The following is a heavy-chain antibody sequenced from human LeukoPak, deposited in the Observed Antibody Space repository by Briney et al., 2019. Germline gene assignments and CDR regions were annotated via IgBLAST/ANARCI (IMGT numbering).Heavy chain of an antibody. Sequence: GGSLRLSCAASGFTFSSYCMSWVRQAPGKGLEWVANIKQDGSEKYYVDAVKGRFTISRDNAKNSLYLQMNSLRAEDTAVYYCAKSSSSWRYFDYWGQGTLVTVSS. CDR1: GFTFSSYC. V-gene: IGHV3-7*03. D-gene: IGHD6-13*01. CDR3: AKSSSSWRYFDY. J-gene: IGHJ4*02. CDR2: IKQDGSEK.